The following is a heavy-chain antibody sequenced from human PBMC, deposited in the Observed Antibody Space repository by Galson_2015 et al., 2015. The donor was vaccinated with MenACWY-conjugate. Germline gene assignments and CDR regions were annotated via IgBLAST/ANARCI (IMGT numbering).Heavy chain of an antibody. CDR3: AREGWGIAAAGPYGMDV. CDR2: IWYDGSNK. Sequence: SLRLSCAASGFTFSSYGMHWVRQAPGKGLEWVAVIWYDGSNKYYADSVKGRFTISRDNSKNTLYLQMNSLRAEDTAVYYCAREGWGIAAAGPYGMDVWGQGTTVTVSS. J-gene: IGHJ6*02. CDR1: GFTFSSYG. D-gene: IGHD6-13*01. V-gene: IGHV3-33*01.